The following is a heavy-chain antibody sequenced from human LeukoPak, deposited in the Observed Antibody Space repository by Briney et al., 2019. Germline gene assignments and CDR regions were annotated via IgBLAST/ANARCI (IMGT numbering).Heavy chain of an antibody. J-gene: IGHJ3*02. D-gene: IGHD2-2*01. Sequence: GGSLRLFCAASGFTFSSYAMTWVRQAPGKGLEWVSAISGSGVSTYYADSVEGRFTISRDNSKNTLYLQMSSLRAEDTAVYYCAKDYRYCTSTSCYGDDAFDIWGQGTMVTVSS. CDR1: GFTFSSYA. CDR3: AKDYRYCTSTSCYGDDAFDI. V-gene: IGHV3-23*01. CDR2: ISGSGVST.